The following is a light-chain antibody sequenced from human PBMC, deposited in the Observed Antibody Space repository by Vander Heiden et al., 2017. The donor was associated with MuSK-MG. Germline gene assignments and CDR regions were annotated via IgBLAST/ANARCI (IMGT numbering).Light chain of an antibody. CDR2: KDT. Sequence: SFELTQPPSLSVSPGETARIPCSADGWPNQYGYWYQHTPVQAPLLIIYKDTERPSGIPERCSGSTSETTATFTITGVQAEDEADYYCQSADRSGASVLFGGGTKLTVL. CDR3: QSADRSGASVL. J-gene: IGLJ2*01. CDR1: GWPNQY. V-gene: IGLV3-25*03.